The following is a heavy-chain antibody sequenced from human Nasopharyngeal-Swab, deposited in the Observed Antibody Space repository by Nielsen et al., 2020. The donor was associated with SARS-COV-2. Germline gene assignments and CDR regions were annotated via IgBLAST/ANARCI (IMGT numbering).Heavy chain of an antibody. CDR2: IYYDGSKK. Sequence: GESLKISCAAPGFTFSSDGMHWVRQAPGKGLEWVAIIYYDGSKKYYADSVNGRFTISRDNSKNTLYLQMNSLRGEDTAVYYCARESGVGELLGVSFDYWGQGTLVTVSS. CDR1: GFTFSSDG. CDR3: ARESGVGELLGVSFDY. V-gene: IGHV3-33*01. J-gene: IGHJ4*02. D-gene: IGHD3-10*01.